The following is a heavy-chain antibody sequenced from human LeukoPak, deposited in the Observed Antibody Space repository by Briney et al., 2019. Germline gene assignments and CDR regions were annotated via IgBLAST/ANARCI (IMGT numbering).Heavy chain of an antibody. D-gene: IGHD6-13*01. CDR2: IKQDGSEK. CDR1: GFTFSTDW. Sequence: RGGLRLSCAASGFTFSTDWMSGVRQARGKGLEWVANIKQDGSEKYYVDSVKGRFTISRDNAKNSLYVQMNSLRAEDTAMYYCARDSAGNDYWGQGTLVTVSS. V-gene: IGHV3-7*01. J-gene: IGHJ4*02. CDR3: ARDSAGNDY.